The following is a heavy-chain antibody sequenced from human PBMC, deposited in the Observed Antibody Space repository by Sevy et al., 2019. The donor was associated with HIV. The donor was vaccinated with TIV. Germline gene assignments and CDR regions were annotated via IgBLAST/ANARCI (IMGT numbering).Heavy chain of an antibody. V-gene: IGHV3-11*01. Sequence: GGSLRLSCAASGFTFSDYYMSWIRQAPGKGLEWVSYISSSGSTIYYADSVKGRFTISRDNAKNSLYLQMNSLRTEDTAVYYCASHEDTAMVDYWGQGTLVTVSS. D-gene: IGHD5-18*01. CDR2: ISSSGSTI. J-gene: IGHJ4*02. CDR3: ASHEDTAMVDY. CDR1: GFTFSDYY.